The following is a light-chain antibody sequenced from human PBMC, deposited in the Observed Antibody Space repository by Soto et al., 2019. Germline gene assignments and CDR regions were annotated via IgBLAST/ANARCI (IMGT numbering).Light chain of an antibody. J-gene: IGLJ3*02. CDR2: RNN. Sequence: QSVLTQPPSASGTHGQRVTISCSGSSSNIGSNYVYWYQQLPGTAPKLLIYRNNQRPSGVPDRFSGSKSGTSASLAISGLRSEDEADYYCAAWDDSLSACVFGGGTKLTVL. V-gene: IGLV1-47*01. CDR3: AAWDDSLSACV. CDR1: SSNIGSNY.